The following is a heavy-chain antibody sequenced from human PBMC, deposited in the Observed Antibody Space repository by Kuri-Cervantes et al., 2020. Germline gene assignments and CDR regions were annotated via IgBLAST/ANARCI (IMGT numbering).Heavy chain of an antibody. CDR2: ISWNSGSI. CDR3: VRGPYWQFDY. V-gene: IGHV3-9*01. Sequence: SLKISCAASGFTFDDYAMHWVRQAPGKGLEWVSGISWNSGSIGYADSVKGRLTISRDNAKNSLYLQMNSLRAEDTAVYYCVRGPYWQFDYWGQGTLVTVSS. CDR1: GFTFDDYA. D-gene: IGHD2-15*01. J-gene: IGHJ4*02.